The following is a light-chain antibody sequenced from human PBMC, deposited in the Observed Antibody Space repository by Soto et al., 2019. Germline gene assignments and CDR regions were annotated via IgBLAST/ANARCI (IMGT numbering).Light chain of an antibody. Sequence: DIQLTQSPSSLSASVGDRVTITCRTSQAISTYLNWYQQKPGKAPKLLIYAASSLQSGVPSRFSGSASGTDFTLTISTLQPGDFATYFCQQTYSTPFAFGPETKVDFK. CDR1: QAISTY. V-gene: IGKV1-39*01. CDR3: QQTYSTPFA. J-gene: IGKJ3*01. CDR2: AAS.